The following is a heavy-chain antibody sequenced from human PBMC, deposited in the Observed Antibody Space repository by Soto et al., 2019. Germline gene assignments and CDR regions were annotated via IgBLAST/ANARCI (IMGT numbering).Heavy chain of an antibody. CDR2: ISGSGGST. D-gene: IGHD3-3*01. CDR3: ARLDFWSGYYNPRDY. J-gene: IGHJ4*02. Sequence: EVQLLESGGGLVQPGGSLRLSCAASGFTFSSYAMSWVRQAPGKGLEWVSAISGSGGSTYYADSVKGRFTISRDNSKNTLYLQMNSLRAEDTGVYYCARLDFWSGYYNPRDYWGQGTLVTVSS. CDR1: GFTFSSYA. V-gene: IGHV3-23*01.